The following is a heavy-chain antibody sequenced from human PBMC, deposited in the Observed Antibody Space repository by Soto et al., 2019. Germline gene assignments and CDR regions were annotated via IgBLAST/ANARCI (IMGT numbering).Heavy chain of an antibody. D-gene: IGHD6-19*01. V-gene: IGHV1-69*14. CDR3: ASPGYMSGWYCGI. Sequence: QVQLVQSGAEVKMPGSSVKVSCQASGGAFSSSAISWVRQAPGQGLEWMGGIIPIFGSPTYAQTFQGRVTISAAKSTSTAYMELRNLRSEDTAMYYCASPGYMSGWYCGIWGQGTIVTVAS. CDR1: GGAFSSSA. CDR2: IIPIFGSP. J-gene: IGHJ3*02.